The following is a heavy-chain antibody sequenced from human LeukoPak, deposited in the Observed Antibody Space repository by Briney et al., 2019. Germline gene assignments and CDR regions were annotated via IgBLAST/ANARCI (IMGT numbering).Heavy chain of an antibody. J-gene: IGHJ2*01. CDR3: ARGYSYGILHYWYFDL. D-gene: IGHD5-18*01. V-gene: IGHV4-59*13. CDR2: INYSGST. CDR1: GGSISTYY. Sequence: SETLSLTCTVSGGSISTYYWSWIRQPPGKGLERIGYINYSGSTNYNASLKSRVTISVDTSKNQFSLRLTSVTAADTAVYYCARGYSYGILHYWYFDLWGRGTLVTVSS.